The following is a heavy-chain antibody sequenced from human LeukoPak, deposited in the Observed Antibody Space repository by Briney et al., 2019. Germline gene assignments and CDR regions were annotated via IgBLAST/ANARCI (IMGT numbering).Heavy chain of an antibody. CDR2: INHSGSA. V-gene: IGHV4-38-2*02. J-gene: IGHJ6*03. D-gene: IGHD3-3*01. CDR3: ARGKYDFWSGYTYYYYYMDV. Sequence: SETLSLTCIVSGYSISSGYYWSWIRQPPGKGLEWIGEINHSGSANYNPSLKSRVTISVDTSKNQFSLKLSSVTAADTAVYYCARGKYDFWSGYTYYYYYMDVWGKGTTVTVSS. CDR1: GYSISSGYY.